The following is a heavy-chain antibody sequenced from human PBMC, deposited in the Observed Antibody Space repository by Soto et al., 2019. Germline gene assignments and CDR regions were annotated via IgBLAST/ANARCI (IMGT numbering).Heavy chain of an antibody. V-gene: IGHV3-30-3*01. CDR2: ISHDGSNK. CDR3: AREYWFDP. J-gene: IGHJ5*02. Sequence: QVQLVKSGGGVVQPGRSLRLSCVVSGFTFSRYAMHWVRQAPGKGLEWVAVISHDGSNKYYADSVKGRFTISRDNSKNTLYLQMNSLRADDTAVYYCAREYWFDPWGQGTLVTVSS. CDR1: GFTFSRYA.